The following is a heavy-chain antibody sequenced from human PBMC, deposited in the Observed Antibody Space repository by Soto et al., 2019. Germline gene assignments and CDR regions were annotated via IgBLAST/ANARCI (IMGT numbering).Heavy chain of an antibody. D-gene: IGHD6-19*01. V-gene: IGHV1-18*01. Sequence: ASVKVSCKASGYTFTSYGISWVRQAPGQGLEWMGWISAYNGNTNYAQKLQGRVTMTTDTSTSTAYMELRSLRFDDTAVYYCVDRLAVAANEDYWGQGTLVTVS. J-gene: IGHJ4*02. CDR1: GYTFTSYG. CDR2: ISAYNGNT. CDR3: VDRLAVAANEDY.